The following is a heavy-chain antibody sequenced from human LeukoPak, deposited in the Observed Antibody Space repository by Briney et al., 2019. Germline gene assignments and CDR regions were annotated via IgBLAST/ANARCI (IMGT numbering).Heavy chain of an antibody. CDR3: ARDDRNWGYFDY. D-gene: IGHD1-14*01. CDR2: IYYSGST. J-gene: IGHJ4*02. CDR1: GGSISSYY. V-gene: IGHV4-59*01. Sequence: SETLSLTCIVSGGSISSYYWTWIRQPPGKGLEWIGYIYYSGSTNYNPSLKSRVTMSVDTSKNQFSLKLSSVTAADTAVYYCARDDRNWGYFDYWGQGTLVTVSS.